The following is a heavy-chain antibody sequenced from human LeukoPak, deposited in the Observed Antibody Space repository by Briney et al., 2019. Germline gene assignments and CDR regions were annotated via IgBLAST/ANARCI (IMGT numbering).Heavy chain of an antibody. CDR1: SGSISTSNYY. D-gene: IGHD6-13*01. Sequence: SETLSLTCTVSSGSISTSNYYWGWARQPPGKALEWIGNIFYSGSTYYSPSLKSRVTISLDTSRNQFPLKLSSVTAADTAVYYCARDRSIAAAGTIIDYWGQGTLVTVSS. J-gene: IGHJ4*02. V-gene: IGHV4-39*06. CDR3: ARDRSIAAAGTIIDY. CDR2: IFYSGST.